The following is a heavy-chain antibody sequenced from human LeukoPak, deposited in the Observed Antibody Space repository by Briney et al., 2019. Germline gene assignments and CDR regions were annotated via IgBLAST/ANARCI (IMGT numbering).Heavy chain of an antibody. V-gene: IGHV3-11*01. CDR3: TRERRGSYYAFES. Sequence: GGSLRLSCAASGFSISDHYMSWIRQSPGKGLEWISYVTSSGGSTKYADSVKGRFTISRGNAKNSVALQMNSLRAEDTAVYYCTRERRGSYYAFESWGQGTLVTVSS. J-gene: IGHJ4*02. CDR1: GFSISDHY. CDR2: VTSSGGST. D-gene: IGHD3-10*01.